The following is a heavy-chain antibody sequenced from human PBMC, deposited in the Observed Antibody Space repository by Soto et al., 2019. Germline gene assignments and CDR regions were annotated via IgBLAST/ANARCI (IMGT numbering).Heavy chain of an antibody. V-gene: IGHV3-23*01. CDR2: ISGSGGST. J-gene: IGHJ4*02. CDR1: GFTFSSYA. CDR3: AKDSFVWYGGGFDY. D-gene: IGHD3-9*01. Sequence: EVQLLESGGGLVQPGGSLRLSCAASGFTFSSYAMSWVRQAPGKGLEWVSAISGSGGSTYYADSVKCRFTISRDNSKNTLYLQMNSLRAEDTAVYYWAKDSFVWYGGGFDYWGQGTLVTVSS.